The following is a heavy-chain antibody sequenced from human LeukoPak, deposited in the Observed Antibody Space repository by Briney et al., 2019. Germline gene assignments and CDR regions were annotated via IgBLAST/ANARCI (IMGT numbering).Heavy chain of an antibody. CDR1: GFTFTDYW. J-gene: IGHJ4*02. D-gene: IGHD1-26*01. V-gene: IGHV3-23*01. Sequence: GGSLTLSCATSGFTFTDYWMAWIRQSPGKGLEWVSAISGSGGSTYYADSVKGRFTISRDNSKNTLYLQMNSLRAEDTAVYYCAKSDLGDYWGQGTLVTVSS. CDR3: AKSDLGDY. CDR2: ISGSGGST.